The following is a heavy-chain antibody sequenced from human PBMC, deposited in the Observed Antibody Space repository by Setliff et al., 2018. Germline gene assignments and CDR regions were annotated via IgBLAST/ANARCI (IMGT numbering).Heavy chain of an antibody. CDR3: ARRETYYNFWSGYYAY. CDR1: GGSISSYY. D-gene: IGHD3-3*01. J-gene: IGHJ4*02. V-gene: IGHV4-38-2*01. Sequence: PSETLSLTCAVSGGSISSYYWGWIRQPPGKGLEWIGSIDHSGSTHYNPSLKSRVTISVDTAKNQFSLKLRSVTAADTAVYYCARRETYYNFWSGYYAYWGQGTLVTVSS. CDR2: IDHSGST.